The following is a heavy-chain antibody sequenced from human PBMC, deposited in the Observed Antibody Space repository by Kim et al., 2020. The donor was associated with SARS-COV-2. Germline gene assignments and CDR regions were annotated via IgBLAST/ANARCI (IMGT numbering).Heavy chain of an antibody. CDR2: ISWNSGSI. J-gene: IGHJ4*02. D-gene: IGHD6-13*01. V-gene: IGHV3-9*01. CDR3: AKDYVRIAAAGPFDY. CDR1: GFTFGDYA. Sequence: GGFLRLSCAASGFTFGDYAMHWVRQAPGKGLEWVSGISWNSGSIGYADSVKGRFTISRDNAKNSLYLQMNSLRAEDTALYYCAKDYVRIAAAGPFDYWGQGTLVTVSS.